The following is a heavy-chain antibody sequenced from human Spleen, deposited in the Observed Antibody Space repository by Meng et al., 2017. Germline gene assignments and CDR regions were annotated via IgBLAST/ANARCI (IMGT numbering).Heavy chain of an antibody. V-gene: IGHV3-53*01. CDR2: IYSGGST. Sequence: GASLKISCAASGFTVSSNYMSWVRQAPGKGLEWVSVIYSGGSTYYADSVKGRFTISRDNAKNSLSLQMNTLRVEDTALYYCARGQGAAAAFWGQGTLVTVSS. J-gene: IGHJ4*02. CDR3: ARGQGAAAAF. CDR1: GFTVSSNY. D-gene: IGHD6-13*01.